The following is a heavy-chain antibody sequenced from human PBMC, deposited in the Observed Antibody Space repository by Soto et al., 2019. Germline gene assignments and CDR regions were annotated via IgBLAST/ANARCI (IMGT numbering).Heavy chain of an antibody. CDR1: GFTFSSYS. CDR2: ISSSSSTI. D-gene: IGHD6-13*01. CDR3: ARDTVWQQPVSNTNEP. Sequence: GGSLRLSCAASGFTFSSYSMNWVRLAPGKGLEWVSYISSSSSTIYYADSVLGRFTISRDNAKNSLYLQMNSPREEATAVYYCARDTVWQQPVSNTNEPWGQGALVTAPQ. V-gene: IGHV3-48*02. J-gene: IGHJ5*02.